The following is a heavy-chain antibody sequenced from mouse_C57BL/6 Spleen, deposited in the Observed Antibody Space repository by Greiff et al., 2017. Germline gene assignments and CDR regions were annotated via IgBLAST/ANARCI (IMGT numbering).Heavy chain of an antibody. J-gene: IGHJ2*01. Sequence: EVQLVESGGGLVKPGGSLKLSCAASGFTFSSYAMSWVRQTPEKRLEWVATISDGGSYTYYPDNVKGRFTISRDNAKNNPYLQMSHLKSEDTAMYYCARSPLCYFDYWGQGTTLTVSS. CDR1: GFTFSSYA. CDR3: ARSPLCYFDY. V-gene: IGHV5-4*01. D-gene: IGHD2-3*01. CDR2: ISDGGSYT.